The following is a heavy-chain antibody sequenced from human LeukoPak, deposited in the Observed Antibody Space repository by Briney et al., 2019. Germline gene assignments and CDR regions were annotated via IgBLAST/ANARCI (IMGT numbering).Heavy chain of an antibody. CDR2: FYYGGST. CDR3: AKDLLYYSGSGSPLEY. CDR1: GGSLSSSSYY. Sequence: SETLSLTCTVSGGSLSSSSYYWGWIRQPPGKGLEWIGSFYYGGSTYYNTSLKSRVTISVDTSENQFSLKLSSVTAADTAVYYCAKDLLYYSGSGSPLEYWGQGTLVTVSS. J-gene: IGHJ4*02. D-gene: IGHD3-10*01. V-gene: IGHV4-39*07.